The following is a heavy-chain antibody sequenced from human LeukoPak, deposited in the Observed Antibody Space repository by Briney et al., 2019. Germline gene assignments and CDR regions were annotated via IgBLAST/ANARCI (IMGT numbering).Heavy chain of an antibody. V-gene: IGHV3-7*05. Sequence: GGSLRLSCAASGFTFSDYWMSWVRQAPGKGLEWVASIKPDGSEKLYVDSVRGRFTISRDNAKTSLYLQMNSLRAEDTAVYYCARGRISLSWGQGTLVTVSS. D-gene: IGHD3-10*01. CDR1: GFTFSDYW. J-gene: IGHJ5*02. CDR2: IKPDGSEK. CDR3: ARGRISLS.